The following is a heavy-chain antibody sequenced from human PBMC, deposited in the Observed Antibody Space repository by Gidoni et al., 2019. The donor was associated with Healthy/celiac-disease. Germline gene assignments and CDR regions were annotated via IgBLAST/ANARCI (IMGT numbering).Heavy chain of an antibody. D-gene: IGHD2-21*02. CDR2: IYSGGST. CDR3: AREGGNLAYYYYYGMDV. J-gene: IGHJ6*02. Sequence: EVQLVESGGGLIQSGGSLRLSCAASGFTVSSNYMSWVRQAPGKGLEWVSVIYSGGSTYYADSVKGRFTISRDNSKNTLYLQMNSLRAEDTAVYYCAREGGNLAYYYYYGMDVWGQGTTVTVSS. CDR1: GFTVSSNY. V-gene: IGHV3-53*01.